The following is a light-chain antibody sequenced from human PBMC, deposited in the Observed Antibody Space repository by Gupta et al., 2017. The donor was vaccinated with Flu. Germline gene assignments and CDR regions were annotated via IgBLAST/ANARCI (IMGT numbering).Light chain of an antibody. V-gene: IGLV1-44*01. Sequence: VLTQPPSAPGTPGQRVTISCSGSSSTIGSNTVHWYQQLPGPAPKLLIYSNNRRPSGVPDRFSGSKSGTSASLTIIRLQAEDEAAYYCAAADDSRNSYVFGTGTKLTVL. CDR1: SSTIGSNT. J-gene: IGLJ1*01. CDR3: AAADDSRNSYV. CDR2: SNN.